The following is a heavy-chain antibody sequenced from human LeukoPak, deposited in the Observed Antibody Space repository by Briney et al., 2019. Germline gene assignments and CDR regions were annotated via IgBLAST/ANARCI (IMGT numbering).Heavy chain of an antibody. V-gene: IGHV4-59*08. CDR3: ARAKSWLPFDS. Sequence: SETLSLTCTVSGGSISSYWWSWIRQSPGKGLEWIGYMYYSGSTNYNPSLKSRVTISVDTSKNQFSLKLDSVTAADTAVYYCARAKSWLPFDSWGQGTLVTVSS. J-gene: IGHJ4*02. CDR1: GGSISSYW. D-gene: IGHD5-24*01. CDR2: MYYSGST.